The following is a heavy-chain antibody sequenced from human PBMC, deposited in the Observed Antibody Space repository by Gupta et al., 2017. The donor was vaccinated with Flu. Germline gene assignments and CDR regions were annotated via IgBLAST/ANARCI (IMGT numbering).Heavy chain of an antibody. CDR1: AFTFSSYW. J-gene: IGHJ4*02. V-gene: IGHV3-74*01. Sequence: EVQLVESGGGLVQPGGSLRLSCAASAFTFSSYWMHWVRQVPGKGLVWVSRINSDGSSTTYADSVKGRFTISRDNANNTLYLQMNSLRAEDTAVYYCAREYSSSRYFDYWGQGTLVTVSS. D-gene: IGHD6-6*01. CDR2: INSDGSST. CDR3: AREYSSSRYFDY.